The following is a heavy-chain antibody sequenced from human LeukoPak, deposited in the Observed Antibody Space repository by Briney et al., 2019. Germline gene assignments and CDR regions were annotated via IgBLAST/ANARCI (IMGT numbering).Heavy chain of an antibody. D-gene: IGHD3-10*01. Sequence: ASVKVSCKASGYTFTSYGISWVRQAPGQGLEWMGWTSAYNGNTNYAQKLQGRVTMTTDTSTSTAYMELRSLRSDDTAVYYCARVVTMVRGVIGGHWFDPWGQGTLVTVSS. V-gene: IGHV1-18*01. CDR3: ARVVTMVRGVIGGHWFDP. CDR2: TSAYNGNT. CDR1: GYTFTSYG. J-gene: IGHJ5*02.